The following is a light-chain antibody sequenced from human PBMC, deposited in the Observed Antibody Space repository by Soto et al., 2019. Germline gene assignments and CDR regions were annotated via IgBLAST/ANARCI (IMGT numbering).Light chain of an antibody. J-gene: IGKJ1*01. V-gene: IGKV1-5*03. CDR2: RAC. CDR1: QSSSSW. Sequence: IQMTQTPSTLSASVGDRVSITCMDSQSSSSWVAWYQQKPGKAPKLLIYRACSLESGVPSRFSGSGSGTEFTLTISSLQPDDFATYYCQQYNSYTRRFGQGTKVDI. CDR3: QQYNSYTRR.